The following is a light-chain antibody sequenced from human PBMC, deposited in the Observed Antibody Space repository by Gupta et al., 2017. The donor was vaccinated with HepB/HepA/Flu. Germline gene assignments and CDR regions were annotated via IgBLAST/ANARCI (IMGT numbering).Light chain of an antibody. CDR1: NIGSKS. CDR3: QVWDSSSDHPYV. V-gene: IGLV3-21*02. J-gene: IGLJ1*01. Sequence: SYVLTQPPSVSAAPGWTARITCGGNNIGSKSVHWYQQKPGQAPVLVVYDDGDRPSGIPERFSGSNSGNTATLTISRVEAGDEADYYCQVWDSSSDHPYVFGTGTKVTVL. CDR2: DDG.